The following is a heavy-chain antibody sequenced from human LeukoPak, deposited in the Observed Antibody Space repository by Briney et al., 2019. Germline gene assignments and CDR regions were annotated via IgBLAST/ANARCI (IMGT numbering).Heavy chain of an antibody. CDR1: GGTFSSYA. CDR2: IIPILGIA. J-gene: IGHJ6*02. V-gene: IGHV1-69*04. CDR3: ARGMGSSTSWSYYYYYCGMDV. Sequence: GASVKVSCKASGGTFSSYAISWVRQAPGQGLEWMGRIIPILGIANYAQEFQGRVTITADKSTSTAYMELSSLRSEDTAVYYCARGMGSSTSWSYYYYYCGMDVWGQGTTVTVSS. D-gene: IGHD2-2*01.